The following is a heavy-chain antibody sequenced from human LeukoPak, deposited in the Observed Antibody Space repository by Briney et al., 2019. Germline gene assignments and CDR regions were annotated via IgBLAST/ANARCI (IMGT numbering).Heavy chain of an antibody. V-gene: IGHV3-48*01. Sequence: PGGSLRLSCAASGFTFSSYSMNWVRQAPGKGLEWVSYISSSSSTLHYADSVKGRVTISRDNAKNSLYLQMNSLRAEDTAVYYCAREENDFWSGYWFDYWGQGTLVTVSS. CDR1: GFTFSSYS. CDR2: ISSSSSTL. CDR3: AREENDFWSGYWFDY. D-gene: IGHD3-3*01. J-gene: IGHJ4*02.